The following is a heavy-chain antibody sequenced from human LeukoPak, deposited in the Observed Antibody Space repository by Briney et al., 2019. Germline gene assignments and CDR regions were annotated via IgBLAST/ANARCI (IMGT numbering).Heavy chain of an antibody. CDR2: VNHSGST. V-gene: IGHV4-34*01. D-gene: IGHD3-22*01. CDR3: ARVSITMIRNFDY. CDR1: GGSFSGYY. Sequence: SETLSLTCAVYGGSFSGYYWSWIRQPPGKGLEWIGEVNHSGSTNYNPSLKGRVTISVDTSKNQFSLKLSSVTAADTAVYYCARVSITMIRNFDYWGQGTLVTVSS. J-gene: IGHJ4*02.